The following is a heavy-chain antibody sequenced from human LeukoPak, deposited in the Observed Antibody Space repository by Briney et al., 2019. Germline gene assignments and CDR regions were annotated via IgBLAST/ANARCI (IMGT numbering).Heavy chain of an antibody. Sequence: PSETLSLTCTVSGCSISSYFWSWIRQPPGKGLEWIGYIYYNGSTNYNPSLKSRVTLSVDRSKNQFYLKLSSVNAAGTDVYYCESLGILRGRFEYWSQGTLVTVSS. J-gene: IGHJ4*02. CDR3: ESLGILRGRFEY. D-gene: IGHD2-15*01. CDR1: GCSISSYF. V-gene: IGHV4-59*01. CDR2: IYYNGST.